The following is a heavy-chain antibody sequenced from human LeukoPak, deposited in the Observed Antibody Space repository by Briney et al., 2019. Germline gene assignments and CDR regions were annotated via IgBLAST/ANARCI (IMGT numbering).Heavy chain of an antibody. D-gene: IGHD5/OR15-5a*01. CDR3: ARRAGLHSLDY. V-gene: IGHV4-39*07. J-gene: IGHJ4*02. CDR1: GGSISSGGYY. Sequence: SETLSLTCTVSGGSISSGGYYWSWIRQPPGKGLEWIGEINHSGSINYNPSLKSRVTISVDTSKNQFSLRLSSVSAADTALYFCARRAGLHSLDYWDQGTLVTVSS. CDR2: INHSGSI.